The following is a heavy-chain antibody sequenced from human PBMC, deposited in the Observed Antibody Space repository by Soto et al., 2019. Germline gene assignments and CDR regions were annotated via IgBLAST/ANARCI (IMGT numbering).Heavy chain of an antibody. Sequence: ASVKVSCKASGYTFTSYAMHGMCHAPGKRPEWMGCINTGNGNTKYSQKFQGRVTITRDTSASTAYVELISLRTEDTAVYYCARGLGAYLDYRDYWGQGTLVTVSS. CDR2: INTGNGNT. J-gene: IGHJ4*02. CDR1: GYTFTSYA. V-gene: IGHV1-3*04. CDR3: ARGLGAYLDYRDY. D-gene: IGHD1-26*01.